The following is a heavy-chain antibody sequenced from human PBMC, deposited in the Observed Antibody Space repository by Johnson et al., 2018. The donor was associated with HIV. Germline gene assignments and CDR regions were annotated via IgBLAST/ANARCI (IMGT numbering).Heavy chain of an antibody. Sequence: QVQLVESGGGVVQRGGSLRLSCVASGFTFSSYGMHWVRQAPGKGLEWVAFIRYDGTNKYYADSVKGRFTVSRDNSKNTLYLQMNSLRTEDTAVYYCAKDPLDGSSTSCYLDDAFDIWGQGTMVTVSS. CDR3: AKDPLDGSSTSCYLDDAFDI. V-gene: IGHV3-30*02. D-gene: IGHD2-2*01. CDR2: IRYDGTNK. J-gene: IGHJ3*02. CDR1: GFTFSSYG.